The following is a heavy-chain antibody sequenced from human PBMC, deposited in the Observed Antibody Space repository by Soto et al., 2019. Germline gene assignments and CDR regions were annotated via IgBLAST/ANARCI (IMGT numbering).Heavy chain of an antibody. Sequence: ASVKVSCKASGYTFTGYYMHWVRQAPGQGLEWMGWINPNSGGTNYAQKFQGRVTMTRDTSISTAYMELSRLRSDDTAAYYCARELYSSGKDYYYYGMDFWGQGTTVTVSS. CDR1: GYTFTGYY. D-gene: IGHD6-19*01. CDR2: INPNSGGT. J-gene: IGHJ6*02. V-gene: IGHV1-2*02. CDR3: ARELYSSGKDYYYYGMDF.